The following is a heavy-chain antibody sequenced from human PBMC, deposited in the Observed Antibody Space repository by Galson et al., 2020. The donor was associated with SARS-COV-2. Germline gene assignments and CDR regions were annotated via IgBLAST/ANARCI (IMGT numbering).Heavy chain of an antibody. D-gene: IGHD3-22*01. J-gene: IGHJ4*02. CDR3: ARLKYYDSGGYLHRVFDY. V-gene: IGHV4-61*07. Sequence: SGSTTYNPSLTSRVVISLDMSKNQFSLKLRSVTAADTAVYFCARLKYYDSGGYLHRVFDYWGQGTLVTVSS. CDR2: SGST.